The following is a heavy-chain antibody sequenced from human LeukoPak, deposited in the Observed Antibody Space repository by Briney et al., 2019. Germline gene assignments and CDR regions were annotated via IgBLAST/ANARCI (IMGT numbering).Heavy chain of an antibody. V-gene: IGHV3-23*01. D-gene: IGHD3-22*01. J-gene: IGHJ4*02. CDR3: AKDARKSYDSSGY. CDR1: GFTFTHYA. CDR2: ISGSGGST. Sequence: GGSLRLSCAASGFTFTHYAMSWVRQAPGKGLEWVSAISGSGGSTYYADSVKGRFTISRDNSKNTLYLQMNSLRAEDTAVYYCAKDARKSYDSSGYWGQGTLVTVSS.